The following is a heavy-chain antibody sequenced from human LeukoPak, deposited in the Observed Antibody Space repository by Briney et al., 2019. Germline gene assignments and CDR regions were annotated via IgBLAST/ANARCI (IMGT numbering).Heavy chain of an antibody. Sequence: SETLSLTCTVSGGSISSSYWSWIRQPAGKGLEWIGRIYTSGSTNYNPSLKSRVTISVDTSKNQFSLKLSSVTAADTAVYYCARDVWFGAGRTFDYWGQGTLVTVSS. CDR3: ARDVWFGAGRTFDY. CDR2: IYTSGST. J-gene: IGHJ4*02. V-gene: IGHV4-4*07. CDR1: GGSISSSY. D-gene: IGHD3-10*01.